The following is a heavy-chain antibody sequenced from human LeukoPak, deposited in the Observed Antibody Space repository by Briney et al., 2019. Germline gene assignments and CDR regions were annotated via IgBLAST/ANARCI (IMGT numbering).Heavy chain of an antibody. J-gene: IGHJ5*02. Sequence: PGGSLRLSCAASGFTFSSYSMNWVRQAPGKGLEWVSYISSSSSTIYYADSVKGRFTISRDNAKNSLYLQMNSLRAEDTAVYYCARDVAAAGPNWFDPWGQGTLVTVSS. CDR2: ISSSSSTI. CDR3: ARDVAAAGPNWFDP. V-gene: IGHV3-48*04. CDR1: GFTFSSYS. D-gene: IGHD6-13*01.